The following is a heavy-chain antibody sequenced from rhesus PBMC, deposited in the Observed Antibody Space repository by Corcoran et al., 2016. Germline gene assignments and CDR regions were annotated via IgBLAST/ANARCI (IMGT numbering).Heavy chain of an antibody. CDR1: GFRFSDYY. CDR2: MSYTVGSI. J-gene: IGHJ4*01. V-gene: IGHV3S18*01. CDR3: ARDYSGSWNGFDY. D-gene: IGHD6-25*01. Sequence: EVQLVESGGGLAKPGGSLRLSCAASGFRFSDYYMYWVRQAPGKGLEWFSGMSYTVGSIYYAHAVKGRFTISRENAKNTLYLQMDSLRAEDTAVYYCARDYSGSWNGFDYWGQGVLVTVSS.